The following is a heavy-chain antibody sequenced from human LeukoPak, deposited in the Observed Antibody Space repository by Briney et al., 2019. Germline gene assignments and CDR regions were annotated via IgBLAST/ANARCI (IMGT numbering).Heavy chain of an antibody. Sequence: PGGSLRLSCAASGFTFINYWMVWVRQAPGKGLLWVSRINSDGSSTTYADSVKGRFTISRDNAKNTVYLQMNSLRAEDTAVYYCARALNGYFYAFDSWGQGTLVTVSS. V-gene: IGHV3-74*01. D-gene: IGHD2/OR15-2a*01. CDR3: ARALNGYFYAFDS. J-gene: IGHJ4*02. CDR1: GFTFINYW. CDR2: INSDGSST.